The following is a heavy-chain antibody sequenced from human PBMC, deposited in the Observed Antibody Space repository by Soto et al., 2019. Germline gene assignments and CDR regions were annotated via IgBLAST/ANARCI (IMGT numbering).Heavy chain of an antibody. V-gene: IGHV1-69*01. J-gene: IGHJ6*02. Sequence: QVQLVQSGAEVKKAGSSVKVSCKVSGGTFSSYFINWVRQAPGQGLEWVGGIIPVFGSASFAEKFQGRVTLTADESTSTAYMELSSLRSDDTAVYYCARETPSAAAAYFFYVLDVWGQGTTVTVPS. CDR1: GGTFSSYF. CDR2: IIPVFGSA. CDR3: ARETPSAAAAYFFYVLDV. D-gene: IGHD6-13*01.